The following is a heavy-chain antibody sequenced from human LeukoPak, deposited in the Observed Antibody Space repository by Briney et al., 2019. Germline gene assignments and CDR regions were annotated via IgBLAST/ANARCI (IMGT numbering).Heavy chain of an antibody. CDR2: ISSSSNYI. V-gene: IGHV3-21*01. CDR1: GFTFSSYS. J-gene: IGHJ4*02. D-gene: IGHD5-12*01. Sequence: PGGSLRLSCAASGFTFSSYSMNWVRQAPGKGLEWVSSISSSSNYIYYADSVKGRFTISRDNAKNSLYLQMNSLRAEDTAVYYCAKEGGYDLRAFDYWGQGTLVTVSS. CDR3: AKEGGYDLRAFDY.